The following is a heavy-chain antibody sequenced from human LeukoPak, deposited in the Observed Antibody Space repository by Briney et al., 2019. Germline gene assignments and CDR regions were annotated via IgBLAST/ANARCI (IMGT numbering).Heavy chain of an antibody. D-gene: IGHD5-12*01. V-gene: IGHV3-30-3*01. Sequence: PGRSLRLSCAASGFTFSSYAMHWVRQAPGKGLEWVAVISYDGSNKYYADSVKGRFTISRDNSKNTLYLQMNSLRAEDTAVYYCARDGGYSGYDLNEYWGQGTLVTVSS. J-gene: IGHJ4*02. CDR1: GFTFSSYA. CDR3: ARDGGYSGYDLNEY. CDR2: ISYDGSNK.